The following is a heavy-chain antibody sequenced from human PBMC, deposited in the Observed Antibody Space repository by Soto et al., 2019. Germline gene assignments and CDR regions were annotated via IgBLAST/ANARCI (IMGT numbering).Heavy chain of an antibody. CDR2: IYSGGTT. CDR3: ARDRGYGEFDY. Sequence: ESGGGLVQPGGSLRLSCAASGFTVRSNYMNWVRQAPGKGLEWVSVIYSGGTTYYADSVKGRFTISRHNSKDTLFLQMNSLRAEDTAVYYCARDRGYGEFDYWGQGTLVTVSS. J-gene: IGHJ4*02. D-gene: IGHD6-13*01. CDR1: GFTVRSNY. V-gene: IGHV3-53*04.